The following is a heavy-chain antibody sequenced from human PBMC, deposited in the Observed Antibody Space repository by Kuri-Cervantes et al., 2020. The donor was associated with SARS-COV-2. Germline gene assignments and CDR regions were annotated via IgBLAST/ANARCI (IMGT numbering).Heavy chain of an antibody. CDR3: AREGLRGVRPSGYFDY. V-gene: IGHV3-21*05. D-gene: IGHD3-10*01. CDR1: GFTFSGHW. CDR2: ISSRSSYI. Sequence: GGSLRLSCAASGFTFSGHWIHWVRQAPGKGLEWLSYISSRSSYIHYADSVRGRFTISRDNAKSSLFLQMNSLRAEDTAVYYCAREGLRGVRPSGYFDYWGQGTLVTVSS. J-gene: IGHJ4*02.